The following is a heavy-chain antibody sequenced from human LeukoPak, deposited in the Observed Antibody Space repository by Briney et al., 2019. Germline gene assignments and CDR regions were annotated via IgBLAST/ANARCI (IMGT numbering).Heavy chain of an antibody. CDR2: INPNSGGT. CDR3: ARGEYGSGRLDY. D-gene: IGHD3-10*01. Sequence: ASVKVSCKASGYTFTGYYMHWVRQAPGQGLEWMGWINPNSGGTNYAQKFQGWVTMTRDTSVSTAYMELNRLRSDDTAVYYCARGEYGSGRLDYWGQGSLVTVSS. V-gene: IGHV1-2*04. J-gene: IGHJ4*02. CDR1: GYTFTGYY.